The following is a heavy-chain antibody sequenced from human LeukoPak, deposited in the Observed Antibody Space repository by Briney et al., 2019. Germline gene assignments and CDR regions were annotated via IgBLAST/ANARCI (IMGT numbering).Heavy chain of an antibody. CDR3: ARVSGPEDMIVVDVDY. J-gene: IGHJ4*02. CDR2: ISSSGSTK. V-gene: IGHV3-48*03. CDR1: GFTFSSYE. D-gene: IGHD3-22*01. Sequence: GGSLRLSCAASGFTFSSYEMNWVRQAPGKGLEWVSYISSSGSTKYYADSVKGRFTISRDNAKNSLYLQMNSLRAEDTAVYYCARVSGPEDMIVVDVDYWGQGTLVTVSS.